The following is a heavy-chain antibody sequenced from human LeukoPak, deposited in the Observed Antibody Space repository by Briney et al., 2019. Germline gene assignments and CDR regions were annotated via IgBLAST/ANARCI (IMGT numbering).Heavy chain of an antibody. V-gene: IGHV1-2*06. Sequence: ASVKVSCKASGYTFTVYYMHWVRQAPGQGLEWMGRINPNSGGTNYAQKFQGRVTMTRDTSISTAYMELSRLRSDDTAVYYCARDRIAARSCMDVWGQGTTVTVSS. CDR2: INPNSGGT. CDR1: GYTFTVYY. D-gene: IGHD6-6*01. J-gene: IGHJ6*02. CDR3: ARDRIAARSCMDV.